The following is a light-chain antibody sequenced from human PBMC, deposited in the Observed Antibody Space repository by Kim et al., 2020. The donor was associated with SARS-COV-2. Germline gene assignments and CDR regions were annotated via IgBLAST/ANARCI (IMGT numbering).Light chain of an antibody. J-gene: IGLJ3*02. CDR3: QSYDSSLSGLV. V-gene: IGLV1-40*01. Sequence: RVTSSCPALSSTIGASSNVHWYQQLPGTAPKLLIFTNNNRPSGVPDRFSGSTSGTSASLAITGLQPEDEADYYCQSYDSSLSGLVFGGGTQLTVL. CDR1: SSTIGASSN. CDR2: TNN.